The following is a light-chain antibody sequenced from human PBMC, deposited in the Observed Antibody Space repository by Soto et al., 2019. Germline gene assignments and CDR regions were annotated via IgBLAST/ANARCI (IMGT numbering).Light chain of an antibody. CDR2: EVS. CDR1: SSDVGGYNY. V-gene: IGLV2-14*01. CDR3: SSYRNNILV. J-gene: IGLJ1*01. Sequence: QSVLTQPASVSGSPGQWITISCTGTSSDVGGYNYVSWYQQHPGKAPKLLIYEVSNRPSGVSDRFSGSKSGDTASLAISGLQTEDEADYYCSSYRNNILVLGTGTKVTVL.